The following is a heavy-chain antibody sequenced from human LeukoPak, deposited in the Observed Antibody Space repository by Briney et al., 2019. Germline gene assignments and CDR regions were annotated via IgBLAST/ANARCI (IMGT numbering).Heavy chain of an antibody. D-gene: IGHD3-3*01. V-gene: IGHV4-31*03. J-gene: IGHJ5*02. CDR3: ARHEGAAGVLRFDP. CDR1: GDSITSGAYY. Sequence: SETLFLTCIVSGDSITSGAYYWSWVRQLPGKGLDWIGYIGYTGDTYCNPSLRSRITISVDTSKTQFSLRLSSVTAADTAVYYCARHEGAAGVLRFDPWGQGTLVTVSS. CDR2: IGYTGDT.